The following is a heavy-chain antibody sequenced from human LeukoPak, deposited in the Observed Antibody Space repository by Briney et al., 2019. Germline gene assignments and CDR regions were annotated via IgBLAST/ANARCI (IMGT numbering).Heavy chain of an antibody. J-gene: IGHJ5*02. CDR3: ARGEARYSLDSWFDL. D-gene: IGHD3-16*02. CDR1: GDTLTGDY. V-gene: IGHV1-2*02. CDR2: INPTSAGA. Sequence: SVCPSCTPSGDTLTGDYMHSGPQAPGQGGESRGWINPTSAGATHAQTLHGGVTMTRDTSISTAYMELSRLRSDDTAVYYCARGEARYSLDSWFDLWGQGTLVTVSS.